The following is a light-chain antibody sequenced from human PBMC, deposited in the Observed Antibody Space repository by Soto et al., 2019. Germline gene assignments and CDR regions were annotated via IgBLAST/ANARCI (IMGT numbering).Light chain of an antibody. V-gene: IGLV2-14*01. CDR3: SSYTSSSTYV. J-gene: IGLJ1*01. CDR1: SSDVGGYNY. CDR2: EVS. Sequence: QSARTQPASVSGSPGQSITISCTGTSSDVGGYNYVSWYQQHPGKAPKLMIYEVSNRPPGVSNRFSGSKSGNTASLTISGLQAEDEADYYCSSYTSSSTYVFGTGTKVTVL.